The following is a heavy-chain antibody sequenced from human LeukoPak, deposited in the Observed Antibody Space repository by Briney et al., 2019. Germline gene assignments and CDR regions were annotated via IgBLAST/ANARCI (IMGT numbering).Heavy chain of an antibody. J-gene: IGHJ4*02. CDR2: ITSNGKSV. D-gene: IGHD3-3*01. CDR1: GFTFSDYY. V-gene: IGHV3-11*04. CDR3: ARAGVDTSGYYYQGFDY. Sequence: GGSLRLSCAASGFTFSDYYMGRIRQAPGKGLEWVSYITSNGKSVYYAASVKGRFTISRDNAKNSLYLQVNSLTAEDTAVYYCARAGVDTSGYYYQGFDYWGQGTLVTVSS.